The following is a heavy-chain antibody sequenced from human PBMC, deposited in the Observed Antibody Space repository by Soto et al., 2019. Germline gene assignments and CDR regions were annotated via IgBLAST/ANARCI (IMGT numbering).Heavy chain of an antibody. CDR3: ARDYYSESRPRPSNYYYYYGMEV. V-gene: IGHV3-30-3*01. D-gene: IGHD3-10*01. CDR1: GFTFSSYA. Sequence: GWSLRLSCAASGFTFSSYAMHLVRQAPGKGLEWVAFISYDGSNKYYADSVKGRFTISRDNSKNTLYLQMNSLRAEDTAVYYCARDYYSESRPRPSNYYYYYGMEVWGKGTKVTVSS. J-gene: IGHJ6*04. CDR2: ISYDGSNK.